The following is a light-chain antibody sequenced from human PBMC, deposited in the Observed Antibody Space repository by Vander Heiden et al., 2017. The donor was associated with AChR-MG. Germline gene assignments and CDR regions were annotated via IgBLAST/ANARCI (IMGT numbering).Light chain of an antibody. Sequence: EIVMTQSPATLSVSPGERATLSCRASQSVSSNLAWYQQKPGQAPRLLIYGASTRATGITARFTGSGYGTEFTLTISSLQSEDSAVYSCQQYNNGPHPWTFGQGTKVEIK. V-gene: IGKV3-15*01. CDR1: QSVSSN. CDR3: QQYNNGPHPWT. J-gene: IGKJ1*01. CDR2: GAS.